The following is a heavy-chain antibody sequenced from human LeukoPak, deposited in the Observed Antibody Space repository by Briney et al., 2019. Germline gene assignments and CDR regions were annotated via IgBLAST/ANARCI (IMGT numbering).Heavy chain of an antibody. D-gene: IGHD2-21*02. CDR3: ARHKPGVVVTANDAFDI. CDR2: IYHSGST. V-gene: IGHV4-30-2*01. Sequence: PSQTLSLTCAVSGGSISSGGYSWSWIRQPPGKGLEWIGYIYHSGSTYYNPSHKSRVTISVDRSKNQFSLKLSSVTAADTAVYYCARHKPGVVVTANDAFDIWGQGTMVTVSS. J-gene: IGHJ3*02. CDR1: GGSISSGGYS.